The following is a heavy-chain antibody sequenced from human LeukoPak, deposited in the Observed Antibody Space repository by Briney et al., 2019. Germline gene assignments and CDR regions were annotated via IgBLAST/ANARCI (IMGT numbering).Heavy chain of an antibody. J-gene: IGHJ6*03. CDR1: GYTFTGYY. Sequence: ASVKVSCKASGYTFTGYYMHWVRQAPGQGLEWMGIINPSGGSTSYAQKFQGRVTMTRDTSTSTVYMELSSLRSEDTAVYYCAAAGGYYGSGSRYYYYYMDVWGKGTTVTISS. CDR2: INPSGGST. CDR3: AAAGGYYGSGSRYYYYYMDV. D-gene: IGHD3-10*01. V-gene: IGHV1-46*01.